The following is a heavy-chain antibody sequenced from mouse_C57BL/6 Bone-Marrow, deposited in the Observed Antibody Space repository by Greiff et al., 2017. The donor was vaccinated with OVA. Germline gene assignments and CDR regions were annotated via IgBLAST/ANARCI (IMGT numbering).Heavy chain of an antibody. CDR1: GYTFTSYD. Sequence: QVQLKQSGPELVKPGASVKLSCKASGYTFTSYDINWVQQRPGQGLEWIGWLYPRAGSTTYNEKFKGKATLTVDSTSSTAYMELHSLTSDDSAVYVCARPRWFAYWGQGTLVTVSA. CDR2: LYPRAGST. J-gene: IGHJ3*01. CDR3: ARPRWFAY. V-gene: IGHV1-85*01.